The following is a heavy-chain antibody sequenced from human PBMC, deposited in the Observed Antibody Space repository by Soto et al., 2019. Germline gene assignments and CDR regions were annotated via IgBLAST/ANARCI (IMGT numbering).Heavy chain of an antibody. J-gene: IGHJ4*02. D-gene: IGHD3-10*01. V-gene: IGHV3-13*01. CDR2: LSTTGDT. CDR3: AREGGSGSLGH. CDR1: GFTFSSYD. Sequence: SGFTFSSYDMHWVRQATGKGLEWVSTLSTTGDTYYPDSVKGRFTISREKAMNSLYLQMNSLRAEDTAVYYCAREGGSGSLGHWGQGTLVTVSS.